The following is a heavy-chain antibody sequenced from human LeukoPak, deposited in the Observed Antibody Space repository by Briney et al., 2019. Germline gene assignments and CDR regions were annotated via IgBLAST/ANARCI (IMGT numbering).Heavy chain of an antibody. CDR1: GYTFTSYG. CDR2: ISAYNGNT. V-gene: IGHV1-18*01. CDR3: ARGRYYYDSSGCVDY. D-gene: IGHD3-22*01. J-gene: IGHJ4*02. Sequence: GASVKVSCKASGYTFTSYGISWVRQAPGQGLEWMGWISAYNGNTNYAQKLQGRVTMTTDTSTSTAYMELSRLRSDDTAVYYCARGRYYYDSSGCVDYWGQGTLVTVSS.